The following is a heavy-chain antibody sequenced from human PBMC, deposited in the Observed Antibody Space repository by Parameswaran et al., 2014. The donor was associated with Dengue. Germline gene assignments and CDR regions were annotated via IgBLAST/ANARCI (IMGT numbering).Heavy chain of an antibody. J-gene: IGHJ4*02. V-gene: IGHV1-69-2*01. D-gene: IGHD4-17*01. CDR3: ATGGRTVTIRDY. Sequence: WVRQAPGQGLEWMGLVDPEDGETIYAEKFQGRVTITADTSTDTAYMELSSLRSEDTAVYYCATGGRTVTIRDYWGQGTLVTVSS. CDR2: VDPEDGET.